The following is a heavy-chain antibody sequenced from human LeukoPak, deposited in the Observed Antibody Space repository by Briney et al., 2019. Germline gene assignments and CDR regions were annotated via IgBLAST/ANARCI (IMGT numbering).Heavy chain of an antibody. D-gene: IGHD3-3*01. CDR2: IYTSGYT. CDR3: AREPLWSGYSYYYYYMDV. CDR1: GGSISSGPYF. J-gene: IGHJ6*03. V-gene: IGHV4-4*07. Sequence: PSETLSLTCSVSGGSISSGPYFWSWIRQSPGQGLEWIGRIYTSGYTNSNPSLKSRVTMSVDTSKNQFSLKLSSVTAADTAVYYCAREPLWSGYSYYYYYMDVWGKGTTVTVSS.